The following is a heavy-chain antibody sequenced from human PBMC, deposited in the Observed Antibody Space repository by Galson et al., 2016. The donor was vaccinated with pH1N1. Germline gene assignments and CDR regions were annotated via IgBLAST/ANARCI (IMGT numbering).Heavy chain of an antibody. CDR3: ARAAPHGFDV. CDR2: FYPGGGFEG. Sequence: QSGAEVKQSGESLQISCKSSGYDFSNFWIAWVRQMPGKGLEWMGIFYPGGGFEGRYSPSFEGRVTISADKSINTAYLEWNILKASDTAIYYCARAAPHGFDVWGQGTMVTVSS. V-gene: IGHV5-51*03. J-gene: IGHJ3*01. CDR1: GYDFSNFW.